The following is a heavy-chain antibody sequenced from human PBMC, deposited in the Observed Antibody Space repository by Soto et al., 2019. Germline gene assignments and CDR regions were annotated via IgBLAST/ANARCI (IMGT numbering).Heavy chain of an antibody. V-gene: IGHV5-51*01. Sequence: PGESLKISCKGSGYSFTSYWIGWVRQMPGKGLEWMGIIYPGDTDTRYSPSFQGQVTISADKSISTAYLQWSSLKASDTAMYYCARHIIAAAGNYYYYGMDVWGQGTTVTVSS. CDR1: GYSFTSYW. CDR2: IYPGDTDT. CDR3: ARHIIAAAGNYYYYGMDV. J-gene: IGHJ6*02. D-gene: IGHD6-13*01.